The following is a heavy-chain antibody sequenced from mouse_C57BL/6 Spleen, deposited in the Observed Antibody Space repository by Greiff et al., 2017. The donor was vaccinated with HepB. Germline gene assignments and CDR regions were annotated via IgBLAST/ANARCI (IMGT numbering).Heavy chain of an antibody. CDR1: GYTFTSYW. Sequence: VQLQQSGAELVKPGASVKLSCKASGYTFTSYWMHWVKQRPGQGLEWIGMIHPNSGSTNYNEKFKSKATLTVDKSSSTAYMQLSSLTSEDSAVYYCARSGDEGFDYWGQGTTLTVSS. CDR3: ARSGDEGFDY. D-gene: IGHD3-3*01. CDR2: IHPNSGST. J-gene: IGHJ2*01. V-gene: IGHV1-64*01.